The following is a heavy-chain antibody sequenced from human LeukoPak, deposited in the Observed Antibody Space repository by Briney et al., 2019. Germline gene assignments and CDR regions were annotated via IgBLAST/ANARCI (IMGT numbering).Heavy chain of an antibody. D-gene: IGHD4-17*01. V-gene: IGHV3-30*18. J-gene: IGHJ4*02. CDR3: AKDQSDYAGYYFDY. CDR2: ISYDGSNK. Sequence: GGSLRLSCAASGFTFSSYAMHWVRQAPGKGLEWVAIISYDGSNKFYADSVRGRFTISRDNSKNTLFLQMDSLRAEDTAVYYCAKDQSDYAGYYFDYWGQGTLVTVSS. CDR1: GFTFSSYA.